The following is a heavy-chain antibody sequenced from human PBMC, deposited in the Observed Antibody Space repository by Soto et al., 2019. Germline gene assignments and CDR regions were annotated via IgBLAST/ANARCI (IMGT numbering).Heavy chain of an antibody. CDR1: GFSFDDYA. CDR2: ISWKSGSI. V-gene: IGHV3-9*01. J-gene: IGHJ6*02. Sequence: EVQLVESGGGLVQPGRSLRLSCAASGFSFDDYAMHWVRQAPGKGLEWVSGISWKSGSIGYADSVKGRFTISRDNAKNSLYLQMNSLRAEDTALYYCAKDRRDYYGMDVWGQGTTVTVSS. CDR3: AKDRRDYYGMDV.